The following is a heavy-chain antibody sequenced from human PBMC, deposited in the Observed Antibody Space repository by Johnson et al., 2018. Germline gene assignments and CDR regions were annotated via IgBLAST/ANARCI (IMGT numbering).Heavy chain of an antibody. D-gene: IGHD1-14*01. Sequence: VQLVQSGGGLVQPGGSLRLSCAASGFTFSNYNMNWVRQAPGKGLEWLSYISSSSSTKYYADSLKGRFTISRDNAKNSLYLQMNSLRDEDTAVYYWASQPGGTQHWGQGTLVTVSS. CDR1: GFTFSNYN. J-gene: IGHJ1*01. CDR3: ASQPGGTQH. CDR2: ISSSSSTK. V-gene: IGHV3-48*02.